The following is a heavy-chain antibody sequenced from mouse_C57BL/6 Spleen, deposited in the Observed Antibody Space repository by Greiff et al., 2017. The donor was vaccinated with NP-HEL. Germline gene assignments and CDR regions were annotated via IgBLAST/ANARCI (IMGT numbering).Heavy chain of an antibody. Sequence: QVTLKVSGPGILQSSQTLSLTCSFSGFSLSTSGMGVSWIRQPSGKGLEWLAHIYWDADKRYNPSLKSRLTISKDTARNQVFLKITSVDTADTATYYCSRYYYGSSYYFDYWGQGTTLTVSS. CDR3: SRYYYGSSYYFDY. J-gene: IGHJ2*01. D-gene: IGHD1-1*01. CDR1: GFSLSTSGMG. V-gene: IGHV8-12*01. CDR2: IYWDADK.